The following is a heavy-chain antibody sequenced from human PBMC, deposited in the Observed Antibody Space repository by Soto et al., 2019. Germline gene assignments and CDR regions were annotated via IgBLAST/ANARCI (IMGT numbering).Heavy chain of an antibody. D-gene: IGHD1-26*01. CDR1: GYSFSNYW. J-gene: IGHJ4*02. CDR2: LFPGDSDT. CDR3: ARLPNLYSPYFDY. Sequence: GESLKISCQGSGYSFSNYWIGWVRQMPGKGLEWMGILFPGDSDTKYSPSFHGQVTISVDKSITTAYLLFTSLKASDTAIYFCARLPNLYSPYFDYWGQGTLVTVSS. V-gene: IGHV5-51*01.